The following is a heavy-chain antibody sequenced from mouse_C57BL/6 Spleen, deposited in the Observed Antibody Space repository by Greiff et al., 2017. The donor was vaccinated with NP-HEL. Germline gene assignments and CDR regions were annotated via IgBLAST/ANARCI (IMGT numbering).Heavy chain of an antibody. D-gene: IGHD1-1*01. CDR3: AYYYGSSY. J-gene: IGHJ3*01. V-gene: IGHV1-81*01. Sequence: VQVVESGAELARPGASVKLSCKASGYTFTSYGISWVKQRTGQGLEWIGEIYPRSGNTYYNEKFKGKATLTADKSSSTAYMELRSLTSEDSAVYFCAYYYGSSYWGQGTLVTVSA. CDR2: IYPRSGNT. CDR1: GYTFTSYG.